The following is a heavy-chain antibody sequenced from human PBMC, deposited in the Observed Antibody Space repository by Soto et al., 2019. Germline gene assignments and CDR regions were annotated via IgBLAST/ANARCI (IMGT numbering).Heavy chain of an antibody. V-gene: IGHV4-39*01. CDR3: ARLSIAAGENWFDP. D-gene: IGHD6-6*01. CDR2: IYYSGST. J-gene: IGHJ5*02. Sequence: PSETLSLTXTVSGGSISSSSYYWGWIRQPPGKGLEWIGSIYYSGSTYYNPSLKSRVTISVDTSKNQFSLKLSSVTAADTAVYYCARLSIAAGENWFDPWGQGTLVTVSS. CDR1: GGSISSSSYY.